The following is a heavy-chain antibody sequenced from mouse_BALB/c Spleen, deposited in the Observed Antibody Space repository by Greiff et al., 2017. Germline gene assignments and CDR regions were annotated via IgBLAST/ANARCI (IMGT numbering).Heavy chain of an antibody. CDR2: ISYDGSN. J-gene: IGHJ2*01. CDR1: GYSITSGYY. Sequence: EVKLQESGPGLVKPSQSLSLTCSVTGYSITSGYYWNWIRQFPGNKLQWMGYISYDGSNNYNPSLKNRISITRDTSKNQFFLKLNSVTTEDTATYYCARDYYGSENFDYWGQGTTLTVSS. D-gene: IGHD1-2*01. CDR3: ARDYYGSENFDY. V-gene: IGHV3-6*02.